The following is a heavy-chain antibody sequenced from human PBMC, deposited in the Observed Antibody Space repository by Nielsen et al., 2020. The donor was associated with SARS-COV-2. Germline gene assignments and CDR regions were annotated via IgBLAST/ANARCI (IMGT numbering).Heavy chain of an antibody. J-gene: IGHJ3*02. Sequence: WIRQPPGKGLEWVAVISYDGSSKYYADSVKGRFTISRDNSKNTLYLQMNSLRAEDTAVYYCARAHYDFWSGYYRSAFDIWGQGTMVTVSS. D-gene: IGHD3-3*01. CDR2: ISYDGSSK. V-gene: IGHV3-30*04. CDR3: ARAHYDFWSGYYRSAFDI.